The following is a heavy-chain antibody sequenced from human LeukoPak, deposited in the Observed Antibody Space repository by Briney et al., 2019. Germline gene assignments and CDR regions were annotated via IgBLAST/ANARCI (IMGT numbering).Heavy chain of an antibody. V-gene: IGHV5-51*01. CDR3: ARQYYYDSSGYWNFFDY. J-gene: IGHJ4*02. CDR2: IYPGDSDT. CDR1: GYSFTSYW. Sequence: GASLKISCKGSGYSFTSYWIGWVRQMPGKGLEWMGIIYPGDSDTRYSPSFQGQVTISADKSISTAYLQWSSLKASDTAMYYCARQYYYDSSGYWNFFDYWGQGTLVTVSS. D-gene: IGHD3-22*01.